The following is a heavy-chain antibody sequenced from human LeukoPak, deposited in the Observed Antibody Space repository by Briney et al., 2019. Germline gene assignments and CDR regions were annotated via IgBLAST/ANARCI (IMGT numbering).Heavy chain of an antibody. J-gene: IGHJ3*02. Sequence: PSETLSLTCTVSGGSISRYYCSWIRRPPGKGLEWIGYIDDSGNTNYNPSLKSQVTISVDKSKNQFSLKLSFVTAADTAMYYCARSDYHNSGSHTVFDAFDIWGQGARVTVSS. CDR2: IDDSGNT. D-gene: IGHD3-10*01. CDR3: ARSDYHNSGSHTVFDAFDI. CDR1: GGSISRYY. V-gene: IGHV4-59*01.